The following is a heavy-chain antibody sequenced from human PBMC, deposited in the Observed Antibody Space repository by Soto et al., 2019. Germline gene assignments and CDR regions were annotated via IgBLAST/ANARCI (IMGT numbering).Heavy chain of an antibody. V-gene: IGHV4-39*01. CDR1: GVSIHNSHSF. D-gene: IGHD2-21*01. J-gene: IGHJ5*01. CDR2: VYHNGGA. CDR3: GRVVEGATRHTDPDS. Sequence: SETLSLTCTVSGVSIHNSHSFWAWIRQPPGKGLQFIASVYHNGGAHYNSSLKSRVTISVDTANNQVSLRMRSLTAADTAFYYCGRVVEGATRHTDPDSWGQGTLVPVS.